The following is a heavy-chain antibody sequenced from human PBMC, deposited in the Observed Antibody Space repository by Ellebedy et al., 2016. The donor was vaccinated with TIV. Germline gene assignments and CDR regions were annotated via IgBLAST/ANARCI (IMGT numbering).Heavy chain of an antibody. D-gene: IGHD4-17*01. CDR2: INHSGST. V-gene: IGHV4-34*01. Sequence: SETLSLTCAVYGGSFSGYYWSWIRQPPGKGLEWIGEINHSGSTNYNPSLKSRVTISVDTSKNQFSLKLSSVTTADTAVYYCARVPHDYGDYYFDYWGQGTLVTVSS. CDR3: ARVPHDYGDYYFDY. J-gene: IGHJ4*02. CDR1: GGSFSGYY.